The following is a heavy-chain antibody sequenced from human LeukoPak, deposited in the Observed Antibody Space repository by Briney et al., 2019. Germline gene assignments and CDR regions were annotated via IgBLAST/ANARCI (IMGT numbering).Heavy chain of an antibody. CDR3: ARRDLEMAKMYPNRGRFTALAY. Sequence: PGGSLRLSCAASGFTFSNHGMNWVRQAPGKGLEWLSGVSPPGGGTYYADSVKGRFTISRDDSKNTLYLQLNSLRVEDTAVYYCARRDLEMAKMYPNRGRFTALAYWGQGTLVTVSS. V-gene: IGHV3-23*01. CDR2: VSPPGGGT. J-gene: IGHJ4*02. D-gene: IGHD5-24*01. CDR1: GFTFSNHG.